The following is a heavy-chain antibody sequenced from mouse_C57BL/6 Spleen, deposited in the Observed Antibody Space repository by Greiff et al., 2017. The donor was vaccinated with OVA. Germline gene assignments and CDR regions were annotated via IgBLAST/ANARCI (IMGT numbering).Heavy chain of an antibody. CDR3: ARSVSSFTLDY. V-gene: IGHV1-69*01. D-gene: IGHD1-1*01. CDR1: GYTFTSYW. CDR2: IDPSDSYT. Sequence: QVQLQQPGAELVMPGASVKLSCKASGYTFTSYWMHWVKQRPGQGLEWIGEIDPSDSYTNYNQKFKGKSTLTVDKSSSTAYMQLSSLTSEDSAVYYCARSVSSFTLDYWGQGTTLTVSS. J-gene: IGHJ2*01.